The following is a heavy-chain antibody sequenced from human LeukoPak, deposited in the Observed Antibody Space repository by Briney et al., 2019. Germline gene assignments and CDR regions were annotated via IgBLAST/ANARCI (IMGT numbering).Heavy chain of an antibody. V-gene: IGHV3-20*04. J-gene: IGHJ6*03. CDR2: INWNGGST. CDR1: GFPFDDYG. CDR3: ARGSGSGSYMVYYYYYYMDV. D-gene: IGHD1-26*01. Sequence: GGSLRLSCAASGFPFDDYGMSWVRQAPGKGLEWVSGINWNGGSTGYADAVKGRFTSSRDNAKNSLYLQMNSLRAEDTAVYYCARGSGSGSYMVYYYYYYMDVWGKGTTVTISS.